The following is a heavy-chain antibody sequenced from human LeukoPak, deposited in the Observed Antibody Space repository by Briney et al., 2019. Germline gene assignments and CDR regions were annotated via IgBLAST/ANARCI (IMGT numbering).Heavy chain of an antibody. J-gene: IGHJ4*02. Sequence: GGSLRLSCAASGFTFDDYAMPWVRHAPGEGLEWVSGITWNSDYKVYADSVKGRFTISRDNAKNSLYLQMNSLRDEDTALYYCAARHSYRSGWFYFDFWGQGTLVTVSS. CDR1: GFTFDDYA. CDR3: AARHSYRSGWFYFDF. CDR2: ITWNSDYK. V-gene: IGHV3-9*01. D-gene: IGHD6-19*01.